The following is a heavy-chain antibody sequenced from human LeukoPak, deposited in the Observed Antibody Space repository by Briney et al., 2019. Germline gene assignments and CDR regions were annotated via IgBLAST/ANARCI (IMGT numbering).Heavy chain of an antibody. D-gene: IGHD5-24*01. CDR2: MYYRGRS. J-gene: IGHJ5*02. CDR3: ARDNSVRDEAWWFNP. V-gene: IGHV4-59*01. CDR1: GGSLSNYY. Sequence: SETLSLTCTVSGGSLSNYYWSWIRQPPGKGLEWIGYMYYRGRSNYNPSLKSRVTILVDTSKNQFSLRLTSVTAADTAVYYCARDNSVRDEAWWFNPWGQGTLVTVSS.